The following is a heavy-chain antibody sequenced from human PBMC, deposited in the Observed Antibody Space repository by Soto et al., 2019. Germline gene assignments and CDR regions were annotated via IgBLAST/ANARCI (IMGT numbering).Heavy chain of an antibody. CDR3: ARGIAVAGPSWNDMDV. J-gene: IGHJ6*02. CDR1: GYTFTNYA. D-gene: IGHD6-19*01. Sequence: ASVKVSCKASGYTFTNYAMHWVRQAPGQRLAWMGWINAGNGNTKYSQKFQGRVTITRDTSATTAYMELSRLRSEDTAVYFCARGIAVAGPSWNDMDVWGQGTTVTVSS. V-gene: IGHV1-3*01. CDR2: INAGNGNT.